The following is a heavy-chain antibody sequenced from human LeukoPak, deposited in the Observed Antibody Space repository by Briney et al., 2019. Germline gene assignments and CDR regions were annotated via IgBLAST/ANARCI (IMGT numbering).Heavy chain of an antibody. CDR2: ISYDGSNK. D-gene: IGHD3-22*01. J-gene: IGHJ4*02. CDR1: GFTFSSYA. Sequence: PGRSLRLSCAASGFTFSSYAMHWVRQAPGKGLEWVAVISYDGSNKYYADSVKGRFTISRDNSKNTLYPQMNSLRAEDTAVYYCAREDSSGYYDYWGQGTLVTVSS. CDR3: AREDSSGYYDY. V-gene: IGHV3-30*01.